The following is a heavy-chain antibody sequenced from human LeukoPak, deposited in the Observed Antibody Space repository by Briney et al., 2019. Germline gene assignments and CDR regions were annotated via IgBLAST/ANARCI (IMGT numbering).Heavy chain of an antibody. CDR2: IYYSGST. D-gene: IGHD3-10*01. V-gene: IGHV4-31*03. J-gene: IGHJ3*02. CDR1: GGSISSGGYY. CDR3: ARDTGYYYGSGSYGPHDAFDI. Sequence: SQTLSLTCTVSGGSISSGGYYWSWIRQHPGKSLEWIGYIYYSGSTYYNPSLKSRVTISVDTSKNQFSLKLSSVTAADTAVYYCARDTGYYYGSGSYGPHDAFDIWGQGTMVTVSS.